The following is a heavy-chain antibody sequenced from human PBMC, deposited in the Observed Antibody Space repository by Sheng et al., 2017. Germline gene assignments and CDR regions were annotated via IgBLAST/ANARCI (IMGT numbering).Heavy chain of an antibody. D-gene: IGHD4-17*01. CDR2: IIPIFGTA. V-gene: IGHV1-69*13. CDR3: ARDGTVRYEGEGSYYGMDV. CDR1: GGTFSSYA. Sequence: QVQLVQSGAEVKKPGSSVKVSCKASGGTFSSYAISWVRQAPGQGLEWMGGIIPIFGTANYAQKFQGRVTITADESTSTAYMELSSLRSEDTAVYYCARDGTVRYEGEGSYYGMDVWGQGTTGHRLL. J-gene: IGHJ6*02.